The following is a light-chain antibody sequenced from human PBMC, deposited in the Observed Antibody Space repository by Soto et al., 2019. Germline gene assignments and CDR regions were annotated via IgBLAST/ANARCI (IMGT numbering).Light chain of an antibody. Sequence: QSVLTQPPSVSGAPGQRVTISCTGSSSNIGAGYDVHWYQQLPGTAPKLLIYGNSNRPSGVPDRFSGSKSGTSASLAITGLQAADEADYYCQSYDSSLSGNYVFGTGTKLTV. CDR1: SSNIGAGYD. V-gene: IGLV1-40*01. J-gene: IGLJ1*01. CDR3: QSYDSSLSGNYV. CDR2: GNS.